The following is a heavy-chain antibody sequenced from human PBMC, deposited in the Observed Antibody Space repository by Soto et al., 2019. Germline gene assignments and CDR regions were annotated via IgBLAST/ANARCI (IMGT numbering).Heavy chain of an antibody. CDR3: ARAISSSPSPGLNWFDP. CDR2: INYSRST. J-gene: IGHJ5*02. D-gene: IGHD6-6*01. CDR1: GGSFSGYY. V-gene: IGHV4-34*01. Sequence: SETLSLTCAVFGGSFSGYYWNWIRQPPGKGLEWIGTINYSRSTNYNPSLKNRVTISVDTSKNQFSLKLSSVTAADTAVYYCARAISSSPSPGLNWFDPWGQGTLVTVSS.